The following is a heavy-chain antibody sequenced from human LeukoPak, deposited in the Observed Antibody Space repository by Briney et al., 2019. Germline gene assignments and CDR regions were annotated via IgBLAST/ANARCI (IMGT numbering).Heavy chain of an antibody. J-gene: IGHJ4*02. CDR3: ARGFGYDFADY. D-gene: IGHD2-2*01. V-gene: IGHV4-30-4*01. CDR2: ITLYSDTT. Sequence: SETPSLTCSVSGGSISSGDHYWTWIRQPPGGGLEWMGFITLYSDTTSYNPSLKSRLMISIDTSKNQFSLTLTSVTAADTAAYFCARGFGYDFADYWGQGILVTVSS. CDR1: GGSISSGDHY.